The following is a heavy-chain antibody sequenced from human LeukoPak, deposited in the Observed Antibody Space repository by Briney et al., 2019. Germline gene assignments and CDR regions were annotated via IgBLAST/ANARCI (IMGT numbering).Heavy chain of an antibody. Sequence: PSGTLSLTCAVYGGSFSDYYWSWIRQPPGKGLEWIGEINHSGSTNYNPSLKSRVTISVDTSKNQFFLKLNSVTAADTAVYYCARGVYNWNIDVFDFWGQGTMVTVSS. CDR1: GGSFSDYY. V-gene: IGHV4-34*01. CDR3: ARGVYNWNIDVFDF. J-gene: IGHJ3*01. CDR2: INHSGST. D-gene: IGHD1/OR15-1a*01.